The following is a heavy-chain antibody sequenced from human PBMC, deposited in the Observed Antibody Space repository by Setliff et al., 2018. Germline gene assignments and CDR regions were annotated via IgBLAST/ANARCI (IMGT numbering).Heavy chain of an antibody. J-gene: IGHJ4*02. D-gene: IGHD2-2*01. CDR2: IYHSGST. Sequence: SETLSLTCTVSGGSISSGGYSWSWIRQPPGKGLEWIGYIYHSGSTYYNPSLKSRVTISVDRSKNQFSLKLSSVTAADTAVHYCASSYCSSTSCHYYFDYWGQGTLVTVSS. CDR3: ASSYCSSTSCHYYFDY. V-gene: IGHV4-30-2*01. CDR1: GGSISSGGYS.